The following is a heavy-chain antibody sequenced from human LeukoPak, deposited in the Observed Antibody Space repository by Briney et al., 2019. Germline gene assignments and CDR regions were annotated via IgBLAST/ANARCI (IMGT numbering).Heavy chain of an antibody. CDR3: TRWDCTTTGCYPFDY. D-gene: IGHD2-2*01. CDR2: IRDKANSYAT. V-gene: IGHV3-73*01. J-gene: IGHJ4*02. CDR1: GFTVSSSY. Sequence: GGSLRLSCAASGFTVSSSYMSWVRQVPGKGLEWVGRIRDKANSYATAYITSVKGRFTISRDDSKNTAYLQMSSLKTEDTAVYYCTRWDCTTTGCYPFDYWGQGTLVTVSS.